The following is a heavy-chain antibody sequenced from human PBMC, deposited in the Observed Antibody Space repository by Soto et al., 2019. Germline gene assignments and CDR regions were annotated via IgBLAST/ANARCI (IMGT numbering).Heavy chain of an antibody. CDR3: ARDRYCSSTSCYGIDY. D-gene: IGHD2-2*01. Sequence: QVQLQESGPGLVKPSQTLSLTCTVSGGSISSGGYYWSWIRQHPGKGREGIGYIYYSGGTYYNPSLKSRVTISVDTSKNQFSLKLSSVTAADTAVYYCARDRYCSSTSCYGIDYWGQGTLVTVSS. V-gene: IGHV4-31*03. J-gene: IGHJ4*02. CDR2: IYYSGGT. CDR1: GGSISSGGYY.